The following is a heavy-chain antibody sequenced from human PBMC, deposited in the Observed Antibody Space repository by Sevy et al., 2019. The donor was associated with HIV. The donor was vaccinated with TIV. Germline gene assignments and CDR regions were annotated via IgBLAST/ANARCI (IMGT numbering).Heavy chain of an antibody. V-gene: IGHV3-11*06. D-gene: IGHD3-22*01. J-gene: IGHJ3*02. CDR3: ARDAALSNYYDSSGYPNAFDI. Sequence: GGSLRLSCAASGFTFSDYYMSWIRQAPGKGLEWVSYITSSSSYTNYADSVKGRFTISRDNAKNSLYLQMNSLRAEDTAVYYCARDAALSNYYDSSGYPNAFDIWGQGTMVTVSS. CDR2: ITSSSSYT. CDR1: GFTFSDYY.